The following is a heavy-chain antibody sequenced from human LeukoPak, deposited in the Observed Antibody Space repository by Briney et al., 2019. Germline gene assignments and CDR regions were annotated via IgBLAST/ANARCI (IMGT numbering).Heavy chain of an antibody. D-gene: IGHD3-22*01. CDR3: ARVATYYYDSSGYSDY. Sequence: SQTLSLTCAISGDSVSSNSAAWNWIRQSPSRGLEWLGRTYYRSKWYNDYAVSVKSRITINPDTSKNQFSLKLSSVTAADTAVYYCARVATYYYDSSGYSDYWGQGTLVTVSS. J-gene: IGHJ4*02. V-gene: IGHV6-1*01. CDR1: GDSVSSNSAA. CDR2: TYYRSKWYN.